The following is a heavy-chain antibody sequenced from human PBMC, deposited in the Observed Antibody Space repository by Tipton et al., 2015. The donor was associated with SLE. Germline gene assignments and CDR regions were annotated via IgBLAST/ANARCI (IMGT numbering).Heavy chain of an antibody. Sequence: SLRLSCAASGFTFDDYGMSWVRQVPGKGLEWVSGISWNGGSTGYADSVKGRFTISRDNAKNSLYLQMNSLRAEDTAVYYCARGPYYSSNWYRWFDPWGQGTLVTVSS. V-gene: IGHV3-20*04. CDR2: ISWNGGST. CDR1: GFTFDDYG. D-gene: IGHD6-13*01. CDR3: ARGPYYSSNWYRWFDP. J-gene: IGHJ5*02.